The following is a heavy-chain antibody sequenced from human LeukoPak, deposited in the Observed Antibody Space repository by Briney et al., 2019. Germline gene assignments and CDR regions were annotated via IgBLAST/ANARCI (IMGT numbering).Heavy chain of an antibody. Sequence: PGRSLRLSCAASGFIFDDYAQHWVRLRPGKGLEWVSGIGWHGGTIGYADSVKGRFAISRDNAKNSLYLQMNSLTAEDTALYYCARDKSSSNPYGDAFHVWGQGTVVTVSS. CDR1: GFIFDDYA. D-gene: IGHD4-17*01. CDR2: IGWHGGTI. CDR3: ARDKSSSNPYGDAFHV. J-gene: IGHJ3*01. V-gene: IGHV3-9*01.